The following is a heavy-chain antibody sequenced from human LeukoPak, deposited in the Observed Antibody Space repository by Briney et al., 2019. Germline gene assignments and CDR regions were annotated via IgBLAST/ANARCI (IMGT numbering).Heavy chain of an antibody. CDR3: ARGGNIVVVPAATYYMDV. J-gene: IGHJ6*03. Sequence: GASVKVSCKASGYTFTSYDINWVRQATGQGLEWMGWMNPNSGNTGYAQKFQGRVTITRNTSISTAYMELSSLRSEDTAVYYCARGGNIVVVPAATYYMDVWGKGTTVTVPS. D-gene: IGHD2-2*01. V-gene: IGHV1-8*03. CDR2: MNPNSGNT. CDR1: GYTFTSYD.